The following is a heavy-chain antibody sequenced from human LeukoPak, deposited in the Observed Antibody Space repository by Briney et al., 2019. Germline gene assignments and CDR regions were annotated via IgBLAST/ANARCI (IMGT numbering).Heavy chain of an antibody. CDR2: ISGSGGST. V-gene: IGHV3-23*01. Sequence: GGSLRLSCAASGFTFSSYAMSWVRQAPGKGLEWVSAISGSGGSTYYADSVKGRFTISRDNAKNSLYLQMNSLRAEDTALYYCAKDLTYSSSWVDYWGQGTLVTVSS. J-gene: IGHJ4*02. CDR1: GFTFSSYA. D-gene: IGHD6-13*01. CDR3: AKDLTYSSSWVDY.